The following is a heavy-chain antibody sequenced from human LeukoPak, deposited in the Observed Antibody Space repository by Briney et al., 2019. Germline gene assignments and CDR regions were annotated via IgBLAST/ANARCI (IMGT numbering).Heavy chain of an antibody. J-gene: IGHJ4*02. CDR1: GFTFKNAW. Sequence: RPGGSLRLSCEASGFTFKNAWMIWVRQAPGKGPEWVGRIKSTRDGGATEYAAPVKGRFTISRDDSKNTVYLQMNSLKTEDTAVYYCTTETYDYVWGSYRSEPFFDYWGQGTLVTVSS. D-gene: IGHD3-16*02. CDR3: TTETYDYVWGSYRSEPFFDY. V-gene: IGHV3-15*01. CDR2: IKSTRDGGAT.